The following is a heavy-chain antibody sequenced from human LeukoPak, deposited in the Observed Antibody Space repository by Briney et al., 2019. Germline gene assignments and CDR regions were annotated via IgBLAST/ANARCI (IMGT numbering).Heavy chain of an antibody. CDR3: TREYYYGSGSYPRY. V-gene: IGHV3-23*01. J-gene: IGHJ4*02. CDR2: VSGSGGST. CDR1: GFTFSSYA. D-gene: IGHD3-10*01. Sequence: GGSLRLSCAASGFTFSSYAMSWVRQAPGKGLEWVSTVSGSGGSTYYADSVKGRFTISRDNSKNTLYLQMNSLRAEDTAVYYCTREYYYGSGSYPRYWGQGTLVTVSS.